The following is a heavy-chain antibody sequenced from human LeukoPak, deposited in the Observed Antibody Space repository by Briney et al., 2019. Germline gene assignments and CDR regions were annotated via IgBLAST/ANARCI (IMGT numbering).Heavy chain of an antibody. CDR2: ISSGSGYI. V-gene: IGHV3-21*01. CDR1: GFTFSTYP. CDR3: ARGYGDYGKYYFDS. J-gene: IGHJ4*02. D-gene: IGHD4-17*01. Sequence: GGSLRLSCAASGFTFSTYPMNWVRQAPGKGLEWVSSISSGSGYIYYADSVKGRFIISRDNAKNALYLQMNSLRAEDTAVYYCARGYGDYGKYYFDSWGQGTLVTVSS.